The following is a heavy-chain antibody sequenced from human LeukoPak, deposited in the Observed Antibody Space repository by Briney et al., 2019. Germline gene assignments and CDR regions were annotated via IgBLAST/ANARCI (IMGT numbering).Heavy chain of an antibody. V-gene: IGHV4-31*03. D-gene: IGHD5-24*01. CDR1: GGSISSGDFY. Sequence: SETLSLTCTVSGGSISSGDFYWSWIRQHPGKGLEWIGYIHYSGSTYYNPSLQSRVTISVDTSKNNFSLRLSSVTAADTAVYYCARDLEMATTLYWYFDLWGRGTLVTVSS. J-gene: IGHJ2*01. CDR2: IHYSGST. CDR3: ARDLEMATTLYWYFDL.